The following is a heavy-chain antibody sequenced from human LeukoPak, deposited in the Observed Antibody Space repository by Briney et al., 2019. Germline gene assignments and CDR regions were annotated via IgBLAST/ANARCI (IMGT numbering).Heavy chain of an antibody. Sequence: SETLSLTCTVSGGSISNYYWSWIRQPPGKGLEWIGYIYYSGRTRYNPSLKSPVTISVDTSKNQFSLKLSSVTAADTAVYYCARRIVVVPAAIRPLWAFDIWGQGTMVTVSS. V-gene: IGHV4-59*12. CDR3: ARRIVVVPAAIRPLWAFDI. CDR2: IYYSGRT. D-gene: IGHD2-2*01. J-gene: IGHJ3*02. CDR1: GGSISNYY.